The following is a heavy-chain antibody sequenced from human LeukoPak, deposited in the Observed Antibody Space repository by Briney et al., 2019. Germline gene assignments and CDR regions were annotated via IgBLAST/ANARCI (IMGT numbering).Heavy chain of an antibody. D-gene: IGHD3-9*01. V-gene: IGHV1-2*02. J-gene: IGHJ4*02. CDR3: AISSGTDDILTGYYHFDY. CDR1: GYTFTGYY. CDR2: INPNSGGT. Sequence: ASVKVSCKASGYTFTGYYMHWVRQAPGQGLEWMGWINPNSGGTNYAQKFQGRVTMTRDTSISTAYMELSRLRSDDTAVYYCAISSGTDDILTGYYHFDYWGQGTLVTVSS.